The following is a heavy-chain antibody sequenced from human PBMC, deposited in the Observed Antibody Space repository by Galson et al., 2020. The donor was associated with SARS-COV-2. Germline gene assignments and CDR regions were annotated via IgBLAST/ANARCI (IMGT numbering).Heavy chain of an antibody. CDR3: ARAREDSGSWMGGFCDY. CDR1: GFTFSSSG. CDR2: IWSDGSNK. J-gene: IGHJ4*02. V-gene: IGHV3-33*01. D-gene: IGHD1-26*01. Sequence: TGGSLRLSCAASGFTFSSSGMHWVRQAPGKGLGWVAVIWSDGSNKYSADSAKGRFTISRDNSKNTLYLQMNSLRAEVTAVDYCARAREDSGSWMGGFCDYLGQVTLVTVSS.